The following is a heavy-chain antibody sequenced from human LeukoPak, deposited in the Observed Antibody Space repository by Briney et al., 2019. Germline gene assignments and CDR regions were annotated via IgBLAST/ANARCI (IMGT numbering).Heavy chain of an antibody. CDR1: GFTFSSYA. Sequence: GGSLRLSCAASGFTFSSYAMSWVRQAPGKGLEWVSAISGSGGSTYYADSVKGRFTISRDNSKNTLYLQMNSLRAEDTAVYYCAKAFSETDGYYYGMDVWGQGTTVTVSS. CDR3: AKAFSETDGYYYGMDV. D-gene: IGHD5-24*01. J-gene: IGHJ6*02. V-gene: IGHV3-23*01. CDR2: ISGSGGST.